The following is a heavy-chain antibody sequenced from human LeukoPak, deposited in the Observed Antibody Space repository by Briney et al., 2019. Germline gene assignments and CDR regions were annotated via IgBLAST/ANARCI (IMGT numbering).Heavy chain of an antibody. D-gene: IGHD3-9*01. J-gene: IGHJ3*01. CDR2: INQDGSQK. CDR3: ARDPDILTGVAFDV. Sequence: GGPLRLSCAASGFTFSRDWMSWVRQAPGKGLEWVAKINQDGSQKYYVDSVKGRFTIARDNAKNSLYLQMNSLRAEDTAVYYCARDPDILTGVAFDVWGQGTMVTDSS. CDR1: GFTFSRDW. V-gene: IGHV3-7*05.